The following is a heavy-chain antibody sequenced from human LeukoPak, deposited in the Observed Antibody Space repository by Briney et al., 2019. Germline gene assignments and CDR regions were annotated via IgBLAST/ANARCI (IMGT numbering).Heavy chain of an antibody. CDR2: ISGSGGNT. D-gene: IGHD4-17*01. Sequence: GGSLRLSCAASGFTFSSYAMSWVRQAPGQGLEWVSAISGSGGNTYYADSVKGRFTISRDNSKNTLYLQMNSLRAEDTAVYYCAKDVTDPDYGDFSWGQGTLVTVSS. CDR1: GFTFSSYA. V-gene: IGHV3-23*01. J-gene: IGHJ4*02. CDR3: AKDVTDPDYGDFS.